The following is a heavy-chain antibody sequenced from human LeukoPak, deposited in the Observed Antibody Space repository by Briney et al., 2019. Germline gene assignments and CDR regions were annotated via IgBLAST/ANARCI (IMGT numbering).Heavy chain of an antibody. CDR3: ARAPDSSGWHFDY. J-gene: IGHJ4*01. CDR1: GFIFRNYW. D-gene: IGHD3-22*01. V-gene: IGHV3-7*01. CDR2: IMHDGSDK. Sequence: GGSLRLSCATSGFIFRNYWMTWVRQAPGKGLEWVASIMHDGSDKYYVDSVKGRFIISRDNGDNSLYLQMDSLRVADTALYYCARAPDSSGWHFDYWGHGTLVSVSS.